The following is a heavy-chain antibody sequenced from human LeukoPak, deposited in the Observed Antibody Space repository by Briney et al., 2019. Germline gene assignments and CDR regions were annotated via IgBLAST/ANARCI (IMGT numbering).Heavy chain of an antibody. D-gene: IGHD2/OR15-2a*01. CDR3: ARDSKLDYFDY. CDR2: ISSSSSYI. J-gene: IGHJ4*02. V-gene: IGHV3-21*01. CDR1: GFIFNSYG. Sequence: GGSLRLSCAASGFIFNSYGMNWVRQAPGKGLEWVSSISSSSSYIYYADSVKGRFTISRDNAKNSLYLQMNSLRAEDTAVYYCARDSKLDYFDYWGQGTLVTVSS.